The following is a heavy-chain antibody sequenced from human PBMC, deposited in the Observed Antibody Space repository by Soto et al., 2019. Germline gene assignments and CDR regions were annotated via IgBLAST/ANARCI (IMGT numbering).Heavy chain of an antibody. CDR2: IIPIFGTA. J-gene: IGHJ6*02. Sequence: QVQLVQSGAEVKKPGSSVKVSCKASGGTFSSYAISWVRQAPGQGLEWMGGIIPIFGTANYAQKFQGRVTITADESXXTXYXXLSSLRSEDTAVYYCARARLTGTTEGYYYYYGMDVWGQGTTVTVSS. V-gene: IGHV1-69*12. CDR3: ARARLTGTTEGYYYYYGMDV. D-gene: IGHD1-7*01. CDR1: GGTFSSYA.